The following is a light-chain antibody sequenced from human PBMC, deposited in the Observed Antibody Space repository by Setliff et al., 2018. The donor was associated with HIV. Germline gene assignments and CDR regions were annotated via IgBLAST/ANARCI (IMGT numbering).Light chain of an antibody. CDR2: EVN. Sequence: QSALTQPASVSGSPGQSITISCTGTSSDIGGYNYVSWYQQHPGKVPKLMIYEVNNRPSGVSNRFSGSKSGNTASLTISGLQAEDEADYYCSSYTDYNTYVFGIGTKVTVL. CDR1: SSDIGGYNY. V-gene: IGLV2-14*01. J-gene: IGLJ1*01. CDR3: SSYTDYNTYV.